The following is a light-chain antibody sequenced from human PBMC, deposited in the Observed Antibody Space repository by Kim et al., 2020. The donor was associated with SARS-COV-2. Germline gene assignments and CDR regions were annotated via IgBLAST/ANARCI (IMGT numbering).Light chain of an antibody. CDR3: QQYVSYPNT. Sequence: AAVGERVTITCRASQDINIWLAWYQQRPGKAPKSLIYAASNLQTGIPGRFSGSGSGTEFTLTIRSLQPEDFATYYCQQYVSYPNTFGQGTRLEIK. V-gene: IGKV1D-16*01. CDR2: AAS. CDR1: QDINIW. J-gene: IGKJ5*01.